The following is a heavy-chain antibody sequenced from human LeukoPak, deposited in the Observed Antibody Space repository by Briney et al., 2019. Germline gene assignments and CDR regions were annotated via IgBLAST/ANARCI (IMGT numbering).Heavy chain of an antibody. V-gene: IGHV1-2*02. Sequence: ASVKVSCKASGYTFTGYYMHWVRQAPGQGLEWMGWINPNSGGTNYAQKFQGRVTMTRDTSINTAYMELSRLRSDDTAVYYCATRDVVVAATEHDYWGQGTLVTVSS. D-gene: IGHD2-15*01. J-gene: IGHJ4*02. CDR3: ATRDVVVAATEHDY. CDR1: GYTFTGYY. CDR2: INPNSGGT.